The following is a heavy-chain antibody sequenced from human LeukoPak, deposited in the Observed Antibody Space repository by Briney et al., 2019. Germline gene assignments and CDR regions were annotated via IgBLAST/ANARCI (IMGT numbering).Heavy chain of an antibody. CDR1: GGSISSYY. CDR3: ARERRWARHAFDI. D-gene: IGHD1-26*01. CDR2: IYYSGST. Sequence: PSETLSLTCTVSGGSISSYYWSWTRQPPGKGLEWIGYIYYSGSTNYNPSLKSRVTISVDTSKNQFSLKLSSVTAADTAVYYCARERRWARHAFDIWGQGTMVTVSS. V-gene: IGHV4-59*01. J-gene: IGHJ3*02.